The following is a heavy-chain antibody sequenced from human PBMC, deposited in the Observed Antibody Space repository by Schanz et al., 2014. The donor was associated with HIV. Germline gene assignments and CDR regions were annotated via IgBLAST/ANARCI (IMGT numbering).Heavy chain of an antibody. Sequence: QVQLVQSGAEVKKPGSSVKVSCKASGDSFTNYVISWVRQAPGQGLEWMGGITPIFDTANYAQKFQGRVTITADESTSTAYMELSSLRSEDTAVYYCARDIKYDDPFQYGMDVWGQGTTVSVSS. CDR2: ITPIFDTA. CDR1: GDSFTNYV. J-gene: IGHJ6*02. D-gene: IGHD1-1*01. CDR3: ARDIKYDDPFQYGMDV. V-gene: IGHV1-69*01.